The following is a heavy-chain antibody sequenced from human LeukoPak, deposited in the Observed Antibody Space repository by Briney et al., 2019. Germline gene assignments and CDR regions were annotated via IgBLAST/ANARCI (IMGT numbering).Heavy chain of an antibody. CDR1: GGSISSSSYY. CDR2: IYYSGST. D-gene: IGHD3-3*01. Sequence: PSETLSLTCTVSGGSISSSSYYWGWIRQPPGKGLEWIGSIYYSGSTYYNPSLKSRVTISVDTSKNQFSLKLSSVTAADTAAYYCARDAGYYDFWSGYPAHPYYFDYWGQGTLVTVSS. CDR3: ARDAGYYDFWSGYPAHPYYFDY. J-gene: IGHJ4*02. V-gene: IGHV4-39*07.